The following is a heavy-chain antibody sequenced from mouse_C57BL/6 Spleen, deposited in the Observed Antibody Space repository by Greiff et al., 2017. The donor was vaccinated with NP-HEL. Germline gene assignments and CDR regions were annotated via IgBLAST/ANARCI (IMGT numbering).Heavy chain of an antibody. CDR1: GYTFTSYW. CDR3: ARSYYSNYAYAMDY. V-gene: IGHV1-52*01. J-gene: IGHJ4*01. D-gene: IGHD2-5*01. CDR2: IDPSDSET. Sequence: QVQLKQPGAELVRPGSSVKLSCKASGYTFTSYWMHWVKQRPIQGLEWIGNIDPSDSETHYNQKFKDKATLTVDKSSSTAYMQLSSLTSEDSAVYYCARSYYSNYAYAMDYWGQGTSVTVSS.